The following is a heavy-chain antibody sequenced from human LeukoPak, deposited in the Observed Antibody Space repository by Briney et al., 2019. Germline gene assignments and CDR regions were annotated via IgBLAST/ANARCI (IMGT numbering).Heavy chain of an antibody. CDR2: INAGNGNT. J-gene: IGHJ4*02. Sequence: ASVTVSCTASGYTFTSYAMHWVRQAPGQRLEWMGWINAGNGNTKYSQKFQGRVTITRDTSASTAYMELSSLRSEDTAVYYCAREGYDYGDSIDYWGQGTLVTVSS. D-gene: IGHD4-17*01. V-gene: IGHV1-3*01. CDR3: AREGYDYGDSIDY. CDR1: GYTFTSYA.